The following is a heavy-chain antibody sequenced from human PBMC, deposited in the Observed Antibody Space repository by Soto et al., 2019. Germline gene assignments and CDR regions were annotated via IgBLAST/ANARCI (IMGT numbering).Heavy chain of an antibody. CDR2: IWYDGSNT. V-gene: IGHV3-33*01. CDR1: GFTFSYYG. J-gene: IGHJ4*02. CDR3: VRAGGGSYCSGGSCFLDY. D-gene: IGHD2-15*01. Sequence: QVQLVESGGGVVQPGRSLRLSCAASGFTFSYYGLHWVRQAPGKGLEWVAVIWYDGSNTYYADSVKGRFTISRDNSKNTLYLQMNSLRAEDTAVYYCVRAGGGSYCSGGSCFLDYWGQGALVTVSS.